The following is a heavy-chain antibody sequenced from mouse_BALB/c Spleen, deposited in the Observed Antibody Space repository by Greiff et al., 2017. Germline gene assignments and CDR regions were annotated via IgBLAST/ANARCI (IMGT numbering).Heavy chain of an antibody. D-gene: IGHD2-4*01. CDR1: GFNIKDTY. J-gene: IGHJ2*01. CDR2: INPSSGYT. CDR3: ARYDYDDGVDY. Sequence: QVQLQQSGAELVKPGASVKLSCTASGFNIKDTYMHWVKQRPGQGLEWIGYINPSSGYTEYNQKFKDKTTLTADKSSSTAYMQLSSLTSEDSAVYYCARYDYDDGVDYWGQGTTLTVSS. V-gene: IGHV1-4*02.